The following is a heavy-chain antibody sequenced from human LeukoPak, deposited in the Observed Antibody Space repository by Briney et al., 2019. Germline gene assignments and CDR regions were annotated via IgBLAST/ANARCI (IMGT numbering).Heavy chain of an antibody. CDR3: AKDRVGAAAGSDFDY. CDR2: ISGSGGGT. J-gene: IGHJ4*02. Sequence: PGGSLRLSCAASGFTFTSYAMTWVRQAPGKGLEWVSTISGSGGGTYYADSVKGRFTISRDNSKNTLYLQMNSLRAEDSAVYYCAKDRVGAAAGSDFDYWGQRTLVTVSS. D-gene: IGHD6-13*01. CDR1: GFTFTSYA. V-gene: IGHV3-23*01.